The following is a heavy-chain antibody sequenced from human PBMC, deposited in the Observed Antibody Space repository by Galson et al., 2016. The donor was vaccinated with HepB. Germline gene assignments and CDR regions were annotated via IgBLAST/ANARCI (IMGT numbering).Heavy chain of an antibody. V-gene: IGHV3-53*01. J-gene: IGHJ4*02. CDR2: MYS. CDR1: GFAVSVNY. D-gene: IGHD3/OR15-3a*01. CDR3: AREDWSDY. Sequence: SLRLSCAVSGFAVSVNYMSWVRQAPGKGLEWVSLMYSNYEDSVKGRFTISRDTSKNTVFLHMNSLRVDDTAVYYCAREDWSDYWGQGTLVAVSS.